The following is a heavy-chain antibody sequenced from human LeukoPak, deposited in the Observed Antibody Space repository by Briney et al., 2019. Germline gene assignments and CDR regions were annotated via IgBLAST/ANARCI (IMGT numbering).Heavy chain of an antibody. Sequence: GGSLRLSCAASGLTFSDYYMSWIRQAPGKGLEWVSYISSSGGTIYYADFVKGRFTISRDNAKNSLYLQMNSLRAEDTAVYYCARDRTGPYWYFDLWGRGTLVTVSS. V-gene: IGHV3-11*01. J-gene: IGHJ2*01. D-gene: IGHD1-1*01. CDR2: ISSSGGTI. CDR3: ARDRTGPYWYFDL. CDR1: GLTFSDYY.